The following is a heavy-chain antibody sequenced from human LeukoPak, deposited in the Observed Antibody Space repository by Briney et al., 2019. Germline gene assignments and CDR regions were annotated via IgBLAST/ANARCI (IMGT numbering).Heavy chain of an antibody. CDR1: GYTLTELS. J-gene: IGHJ3*02. CDR2: FDPEDGET. D-gene: IGHD3-16*01. CDR3: ATAFGPWSAFDI. V-gene: IGHV1-24*01. Sequence: ASVKVSCKVSGYTLTELSMHWVRQAPGKGLEWMGGFDPEDGETIYAQKFQGRVTMTEDTSTDTAYMELSSLRSEDSAVYYCATAFGPWSAFDIWGQGTVVTVSS.